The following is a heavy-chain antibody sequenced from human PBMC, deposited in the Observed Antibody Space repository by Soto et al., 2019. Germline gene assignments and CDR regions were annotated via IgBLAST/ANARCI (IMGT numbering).Heavy chain of an antibody. J-gene: IGHJ4*02. CDR2: IIPIFGTA. CDR3: ARELTLVYSGSYAFDY. D-gene: IGHD1-26*01. Sequence: SVKVSCKASGGTFSSYAIGWVRQAPGQGLEWMGGIIPIFGTANYAQKFQGRVTITADESTSTAYMELSSLRSEDTAVYYCARELTLVYSGSYAFDYWGQGTLVTVSS. CDR1: GGTFSSYA. V-gene: IGHV1-69*13.